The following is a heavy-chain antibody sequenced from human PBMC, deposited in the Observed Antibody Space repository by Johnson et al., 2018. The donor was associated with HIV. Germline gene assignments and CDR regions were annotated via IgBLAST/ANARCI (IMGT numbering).Heavy chain of an antibody. J-gene: IGHJ3*02. Sequence: VQLVESGGGLVQPGGSLRLSCAASGFTFSSYAMSWVRQAPGKGLEWVSAISGSGGSTYYADSVKGRFTISRDNSKNTLYLQMNSLRAEDTAVYYCARGGDYYGNNRCSDAFDIWGQGTMVTVSS. V-gene: IGHV3-23*04. D-gene: IGHD3-10*01. CDR1: GFTFSSYA. CDR2: ISGSGGST. CDR3: ARGGDYYGNNRCSDAFDI.